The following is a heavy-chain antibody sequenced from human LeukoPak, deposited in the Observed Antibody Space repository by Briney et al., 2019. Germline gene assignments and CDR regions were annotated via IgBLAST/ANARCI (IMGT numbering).Heavy chain of an antibody. CDR2: ISSSSSYI. CDR1: GFTFSSYS. Sequence: GGSLRLSCAASGFTFSSYSMNWVRQAPGKGLEWVSSISSSSSYIYYADSVKGRATISRDNAKNSLYLQMNSLRAEDTAVYYCARPAYCGGNCYYFPDYWGQGTLVTVSS. CDR3: ARPAYCGGNCYYFPDY. V-gene: IGHV3-21*01. D-gene: IGHD2-21*02. J-gene: IGHJ4*02.